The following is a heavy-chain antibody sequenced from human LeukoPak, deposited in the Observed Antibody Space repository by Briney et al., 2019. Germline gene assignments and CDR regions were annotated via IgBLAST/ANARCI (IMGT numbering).Heavy chain of an antibody. J-gene: IGHJ5*02. CDR2: IYYSEST. V-gene: IGHV4-39*07. D-gene: IGHD5-18*01. Sequence: SETLSLTCTVSGGSISSSSYYWGWIRQPPGKGLEWMGSIYYSESTYYNPSLRGRVTISVDTSKNQFSLKLASVTAADTAIYYCAKGAGGFSYYNWFDPWGQGTLVTVSS. CDR3: AKGAGGFSYYNWFDP. CDR1: GGSISSSSYY.